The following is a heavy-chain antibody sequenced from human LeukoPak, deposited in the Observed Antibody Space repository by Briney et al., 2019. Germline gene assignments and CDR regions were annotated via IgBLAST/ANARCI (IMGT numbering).Heavy chain of an antibody. CDR1: GYTFTGYY. Sequence: ASVKVSCKASGYTFTGYYMHWVRQAPGQGLEWMGWINPNSGGTNYAQKFQGRVTMTRDTSISTAYMELSRLRSDDTAVYYCARYGRGPDYDFWSGCGHDAFDIWGQGTMVTVSS. CDR3: ARYGRGPDYDFWSGCGHDAFDI. D-gene: IGHD3-3*01. CDR2: INPNSGGT. V-gene: IGHV1-2*02. J-gene: IGHJ3*02.